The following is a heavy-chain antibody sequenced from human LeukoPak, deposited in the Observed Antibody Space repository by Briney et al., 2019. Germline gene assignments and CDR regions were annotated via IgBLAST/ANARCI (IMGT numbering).Heavy chain of an antibody. CDR2: INHSGST. CDR3: ARGALV. Sequence: AETLSLTCAVYGGSFSGYYWSWIRQPPGKGLEWIGEINHSGSTNYNPSLKSRVTISVDTSKNQFSLKLSSETAADTAVYYCARGALVWGQGTLVTVSS. J-gene: IGHJ4*02. V-gene: IGHV4-34*01. CDR1: GGSFSGYY.